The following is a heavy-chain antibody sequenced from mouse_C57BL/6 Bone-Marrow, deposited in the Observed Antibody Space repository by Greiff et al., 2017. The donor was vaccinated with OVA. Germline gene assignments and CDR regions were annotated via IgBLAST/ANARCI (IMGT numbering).Heavy chain of an antibody. CDR2: IWSGGST. D-gene: IGHD2-2*01. CDR3: ARNLVPVGYHWYFDV. V-gene: IGHV2-2*01. J-gene: IGHJ1*03. CDR1: GFSLTSYG. Sequence: VKLVESGPGLVQPSQSLSITCTVSGFSLTSYGVHWVRQSPGKGLEWLGVIWSGGSTDYNAAFISRLSISKDNSKSQVFFKMNSLQADDTALYYCARNLVPVGYHWYFDVWGTGTTVTVSS.